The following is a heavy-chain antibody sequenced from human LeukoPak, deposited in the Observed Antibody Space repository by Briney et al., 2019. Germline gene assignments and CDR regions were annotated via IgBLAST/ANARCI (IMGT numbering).Heavy chain of an antibody. CDR1: GGSFSGYY. CDR2: INHSGST. CDR3: ARWRRGYSYGLLLLDAFDI. Sequence: SETLSLTCAVYGGSFSGYYWSWIRQPPGKGLEWIGEINHSGSTNYNPSLKSRVTISVDTSKNQFSLKLSSVTAADTAVYYCARWRRGYSYGLLLLDAFDIWGQGTKVTVSS. V-gene: IGHV4-34*01. D-gene: IGHD5-18*01. J-gene: IGHJ3*02.